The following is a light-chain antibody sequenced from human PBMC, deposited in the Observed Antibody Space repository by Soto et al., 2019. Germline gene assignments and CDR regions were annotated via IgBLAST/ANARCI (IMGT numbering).Light chain of an antibody. Sequence: QAVVTQPPSASGTPGQRVTISCSGSSSNIGSNTVNWYQQLPGTAPKLLIYSNNQRPSGVPDRFSGSKSGTSASLAISGLQSEDEGDYYCAAWDDSLNGPVFGGGTQLTVL. V-gene: IGLV1-44*01. J-gene: IGLJ3*02. CDR2: SNN. CDR1: SSNIGSNT. CDR3: AAWDDSLNGPV.